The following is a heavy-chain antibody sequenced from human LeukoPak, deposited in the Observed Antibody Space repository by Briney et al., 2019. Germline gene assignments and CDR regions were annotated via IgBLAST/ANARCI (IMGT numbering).Heavy chain of an antibody. CDR3: TFLLPPLGP. CDR2: IRSKANSYAT. D-gene: IGHD3-16*01. CDR1: GFTFSGSA. Sequence: GGSLRLSCAASGFTFSGSAMHWVRQASGKGLEWVGRIRSKANSYATAYAASVKGRFTISRDDSKNTAYLQMNSLKTEDTAVYYCTFLLPPLGPWGQGTLVTVSS. J-gene: IGHJ5*02. V-gene: IGHV3-73*01.